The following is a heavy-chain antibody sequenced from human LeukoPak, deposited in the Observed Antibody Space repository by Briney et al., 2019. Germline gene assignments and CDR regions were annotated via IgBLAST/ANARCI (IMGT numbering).Heavy chain of an antibody. CDR3: ARGAPPQN. V-gene: IGHV4-39*07. Sequence: SETLSLTCTVSGGSISSSSYYWGWIRQPPGKGLEWIGSVYYTGASYYNPSHKGRVTISIDTSKNHFSLNLTSVTAADTAVYYCARGAPPQNWGQGALVTVSS. J-gene: IGHJ4*02. CDR1: GGSISSSSYY. CDR2: VYYTGAS.